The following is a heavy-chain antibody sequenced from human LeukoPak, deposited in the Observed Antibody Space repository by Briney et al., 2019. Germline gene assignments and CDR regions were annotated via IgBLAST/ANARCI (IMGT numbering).Heavy chain of an antibody. CDR1: GCTFSKYW. CDR2: INTEGGII. D-gene: IGHD6-19*01. Sequence: GGSLRLSCEASGCTFSKYWMHWVRQAPGKGLLCVSRINTEGGIIDYADSVKGRFTISRDNAKNTLYLQLNSLRAEDTAVYYCARVSYSSGWYGANYHYYGVDVWGQGTTVTVSS. CDR3: ARVSYSSGWYGANYHYYGVDV. J-gene: IGHJ6*02. V-gene: IGHV3-74*01.